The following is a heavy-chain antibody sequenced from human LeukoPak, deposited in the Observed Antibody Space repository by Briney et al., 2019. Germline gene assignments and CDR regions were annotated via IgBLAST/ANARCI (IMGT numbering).Heavy chain of an antibody. CDR1: GFTLSSHL. V-gene: IGHV3-7*05. J-gene: IGHJ4*02. CDR2: IKQDGSER. D-gene: IGHD2-2*01. Sequence: QPGGSLRLSCAASGFTLSSHLMYWVRQAPGKGLEWVANIKQDGSERFYVDSVKGRFTISRDNAKNSLYLQMNSLRAEDTAVYYCTRIIVEVPGVSDYCDYWGQGTLVTVSS. CDR3: TRIIVEVPGVSDYCDY.